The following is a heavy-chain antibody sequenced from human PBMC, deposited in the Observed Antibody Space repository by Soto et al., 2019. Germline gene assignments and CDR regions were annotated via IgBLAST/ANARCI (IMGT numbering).Heavy chain of an antibody. CDR2: ISSSSSTI. J-gene: IGHJ4*02. D-gene: IGHD6-13*01. V-gene: IGHV3-48*02. CDR1: GFMFGSHS. CDR3: VRDGGLAGTFDY. Sequence: EVYLVESGGGLVQPGGSLRLSCAASGFMFGSHSMNWVRQAPGKGLEWVSYISSSSSTIHYADSVKGRFTISRDNAKNSLFLRMNSLRDEDTPVYFCVRDGGLAGTFDYWGQGTLVTVSS.